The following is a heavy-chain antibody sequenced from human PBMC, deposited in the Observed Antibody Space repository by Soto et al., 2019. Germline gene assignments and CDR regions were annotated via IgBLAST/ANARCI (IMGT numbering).Heavy chain of an antibody. Sequence: QLQLQESGPGLVKPSETLSLTCTVSGGSISSSSYYWGWIRQPPGKGLEWIGTINYSGSTYYNPSLNSRVTIAVDKSKNQFSLKVGSVTAADTAIYYCARLPRIQLWLGWLDPWGQGTLVTVSS. CDR1: GGSISSSSYY. CDR3: ARLPRIQLWLGWLDP. V-gene: IGHV4-39*01. J-gene: IGHJ5*02. D-gene: IGHD5-18*01. CDR2: INYSGST.